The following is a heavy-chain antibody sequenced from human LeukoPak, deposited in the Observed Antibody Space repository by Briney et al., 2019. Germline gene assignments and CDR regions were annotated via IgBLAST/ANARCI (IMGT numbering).Heavy chain of an antibody. CDR2: IIPILGIA. CDR1: GGTFSSYA. CDR3: AREKGAAAGIPLYYYYYGMDV. V-gene: IGHV1-69*04. D-gene: IGHD6-13*01. J-gene: IGHJ6*02. Sequence: SVKVPCKASGGTFSSYAISWVRQAPGQGLEWMGRIIPILGIANYAQKFQGRVTITADKSTSTAYMELSSLRSEDTAVYYCAREKGAAAGIPLYYYYYGMDVWGQGTTVTVSS.